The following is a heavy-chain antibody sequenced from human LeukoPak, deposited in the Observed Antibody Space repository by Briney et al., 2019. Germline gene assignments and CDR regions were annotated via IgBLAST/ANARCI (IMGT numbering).Heavy chain of an antibody. Sequence: PGGSLRLSCVASGFTFSNSWMHWVRQAPGKGLVWVSRVNSDGKTTTYADSVKGRFTISRDNAQNTLYLQMYSLSAEDTAVYYCARGYPPDWGQGTLVTVSA. V-gene: IGHV3-74*01. D-gene: IGHD5-18*01. CDR3: ARGYPPD. CDR2: VNSDGKTT. J-gene: IGHJ4*02. CDR1: GFTFSNSW.